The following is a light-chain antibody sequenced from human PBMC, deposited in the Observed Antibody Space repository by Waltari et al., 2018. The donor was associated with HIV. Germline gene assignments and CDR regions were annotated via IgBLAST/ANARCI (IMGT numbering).Light chain of an antibody. CDR3: ATWDDSLSGSV. V-gene: IGLV1-47*01. CDR2: RNN. CDR1: SFNIGSNY. J-gene: IGLJ2*01. Sequence: SVLTQPPSASGTPGQRVTISCSGSSFNIGSNYVYWYQHLPGTAPKLLIYRNNQRPSGVPDRFSGSKSGTSASLAISGLRSEDEADYYCATWDDSLSGSVFGGGTKLTVL.